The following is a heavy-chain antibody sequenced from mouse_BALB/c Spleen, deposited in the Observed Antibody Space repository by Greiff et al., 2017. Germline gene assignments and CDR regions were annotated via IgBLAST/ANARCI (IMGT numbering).Heavy chain of an antibody. CDR1: GYTFTDYY. V-gene: IGHV1S29*02. J-gene: IGHJ3*01. CDR2: IYPYNGGT. CDR3: ARYYSGMDY. D-gene: IGHD1-3*01. Sequence: VQLQQSGPELVKPGASVKLSCKASGYTFTDYYMHWVKQSHGKSLEWIGYIYPYNGGTVYNQKFKSKATLTVDNSSSTAYMELSSLTSEDSAVYYCARYYSGMDYWGQGTLVTVSA.